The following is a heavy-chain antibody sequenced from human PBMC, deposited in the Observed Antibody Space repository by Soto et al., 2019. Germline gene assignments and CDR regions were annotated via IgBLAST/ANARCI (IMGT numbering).Heavy chain of an antibody. J-gene: IGHJ6*02. Sequence: GASVKGSCKASGGTFSSYAISWVRQAPGQGVEGVGGIIPIFGTANYAQKFQGRVTITADESTSTAYMELSSLRSEDTAVYYCARDRDDVLMVYAHYYYYGMDVWGQGTTVTVSS. D-gene: IGHD2-8*01. CDR2: IIPIFGTA. V-gene: IGHV1-69*13. CDR1: GGTFSSYA. CDR3: ARDRDDVLMVYAHYYYYGMDV.